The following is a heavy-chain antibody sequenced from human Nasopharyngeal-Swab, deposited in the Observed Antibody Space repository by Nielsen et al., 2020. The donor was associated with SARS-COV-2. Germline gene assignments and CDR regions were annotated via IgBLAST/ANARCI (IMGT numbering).Heavy chain of an antibody. V-gene: IGHV3-9*01. CDR3: AKAPVSVSVAGTFDY. CDR1: GFTFDDYA. D-gene: IGHD6-19*01. Sequence: SLKISCAASGFTFDDYAMHWVRQAPGKGLEWVSGITWNGNSIDYADSVKGRFTISRDNAKNSLYLQMNSLRTEETALYYCAKAPVSVSVAGTFDYWRQGTLVTVSS. J-gene: IGHJ4*02. CDR2: ITWNGNSI.